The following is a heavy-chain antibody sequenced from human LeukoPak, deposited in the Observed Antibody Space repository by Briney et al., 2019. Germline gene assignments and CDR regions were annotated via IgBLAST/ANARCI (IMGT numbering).Heavy chain of an antibody. CDR1: GYTFTSYY. D-gene: IGHD4-11*01. CDR2: INPSGGST. CDR3: ARDLPMTRSRFDAFDI. J-gene: IGHJ3*02. V-gene: IGHV1-46*01. Sequence: GASVKVSCKASGYTFTSYYMHWVRQAPGQGLEWMGIINPSGGSTSYAQKFQGRVTMTRDTSTSTVYMELSSLRSEDTAVYYCARDLPMTRSRFDAFDIWGQGTMVTVSS.